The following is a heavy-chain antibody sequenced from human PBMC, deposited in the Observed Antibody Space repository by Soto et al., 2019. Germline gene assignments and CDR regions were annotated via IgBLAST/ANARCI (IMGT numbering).Heavy chain of an antibody. Sequence: QVHLVQSGAEVKRPGSSVRVSCRASGGTFYTYAFTWVRQAPGHGLEWMGGITPMIGTTKYAQKFLGRVTFSADESASTAYMELSNLRSAATAVYYCARDVSVMTSVFVFWGQGTLITVSS. D-gene: IGHD3-3*01. CDR1: GGTFYTYA. CDR2: ITPMIGTT. V-gene: IGHV1-69*01. CDR3: ARDVSVMTSVFVF. J-gene: IGHJ4*02.